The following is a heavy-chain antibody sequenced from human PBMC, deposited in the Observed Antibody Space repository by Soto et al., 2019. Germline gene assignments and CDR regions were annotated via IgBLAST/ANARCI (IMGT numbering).Heavy chain of an antibody. V-gene: IGHV4-39*01. CDR2: INYSGST. Sequence: SETLSLTCGVSGGSFGSSAYYWGWIRQAPGKGLEWIGSINYSGSTYYNPSLKSRVTISVDTSRNQFSLKLSSVTAADTALYYCSRRAPEAFDPWGQGTLVTVSS. J-gene: IGHJ5*02. CDR1: GGSFGSSAYY. CDR3: SRRAPEAFDP.